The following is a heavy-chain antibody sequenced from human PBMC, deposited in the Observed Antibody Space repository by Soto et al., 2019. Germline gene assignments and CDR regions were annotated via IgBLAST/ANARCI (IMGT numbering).Heavy chain of an antibody. V-gene: IGHV4-59*01. D-gene: IGHD6-13*01. CDR2: IHYSGST. J-gene: IGHJ4*02. CDR1: GGSISSYY. Sequence: SETLSLTCTVSGGSISSYYWSWIRQPPGKGLEWIGYIHYSGSTNYNPSLKSRVTISVDTSKNQFSLKLSSVTAADTAVYYCARGSWYSFVDYWGQGTLVTVSS. CDR3: ARGSWYSFVDY.